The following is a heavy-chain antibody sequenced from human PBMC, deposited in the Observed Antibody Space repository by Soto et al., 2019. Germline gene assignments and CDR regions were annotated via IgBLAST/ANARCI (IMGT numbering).Heavy chain of an antibody. CDR3: ARVNTTLVDHFDC. CDR1: GFSVSATS. D-gene: IGHD5-18*01. CDR2: MHRGGTT. Sequence: GSLRLSCVVSGFSVSATSIFWVRQATGKGLEWVSLMHRGGTTDNADSVKGRFTTSRDKSKNTLYLHMNGLRVEDTAVYYCARVNTTLVDHFDCWGQGTLVTVSS. V-gene: IGHV3-53*01. J-gene: IGHJ4*02.